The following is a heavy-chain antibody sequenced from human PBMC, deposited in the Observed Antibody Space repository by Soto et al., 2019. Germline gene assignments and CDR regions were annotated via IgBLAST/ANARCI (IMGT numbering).Heavy chain of an antibody. CDR3: AKEKYDFWSGYYITRFDY. CDR2: ISGSGGST. Sequence: EVQLLESGGGLVQPGGSLRLSCAASGFTFSSYAMSWVRQAPGKGLEWVSAISGSGGSTYYADSVKGRFTISRDNSKNTLYLQMNSLRAEDAAVYYCAKEKYDFWSGYYITRFDYWGQGTLVTVSS. D-gene: IGHD3-3*01. J-gene: IGHJ4*02. CDR1: GFTFSSYA. V-gene: IGHV3-23*01.